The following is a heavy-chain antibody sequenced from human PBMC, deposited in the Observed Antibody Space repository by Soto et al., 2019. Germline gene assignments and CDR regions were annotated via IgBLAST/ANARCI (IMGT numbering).Heavy chain of an antibody. Sequence: GGSLRLSCEASGFTFSGYWMSWVRQAPGKGLGWVADIKNDGSVQYYVDSVKGRFTISRDNAKKLLFLQMNGLRAEDTALYYCARATYSNAWYRFDLWGQGTLVTVSS. CDR3: ARATYSNAWYRFDL. V-gene: IGHV3-7*03. D-gene: IGHD4-4*01. CDR1: GFTFSGYW. CDR2: IKNDGSVQ. J-gene: IGHJ4*02.